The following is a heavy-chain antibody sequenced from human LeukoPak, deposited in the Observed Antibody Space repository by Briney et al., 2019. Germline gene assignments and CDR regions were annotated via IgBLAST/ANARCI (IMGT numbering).Heavy chain of an antibody. V-gene: IGHV3-23*01. Sequence: PGGSLRLSCAASGFTFSSHAMSWVRQAPGKGLEWVSAISGSGGSTHYADSVKGRFTITRDNSKNPPDLQMNSRRAEDTAVYYCAKAGLYCSGGSCYAEGFDPWGQGTLVTGPS. J-gene: IGHJ5*02. CDR2: ISGSGGST. CDR1: GFTFSSHA. D-gene: IGHD2-15*01. CDR3: AKAGLYCSGGSCYAEGFDP.